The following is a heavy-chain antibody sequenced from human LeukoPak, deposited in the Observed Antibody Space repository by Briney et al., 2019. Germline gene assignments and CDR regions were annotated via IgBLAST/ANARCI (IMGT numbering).Heavy chain of an antibody. V-gene: IGHV3-74*01. Sequence: GGSLRLSCAASGFTFSSYCMHWVRQAPGKGLEWVSGINSGGSSTSYADSVKGRFTISRDNAKNTLYLQMNSLRAEDSAVYYCERDRCSSSNCYCFSLGMGLWGQGTTVTVS. CDR1: GFTFSSYC. J-gene: IGHJ6*02. D-gene: IGHD2-2*01. CDR2: INSGGSST. CDR3: ERDRCSSSNCYCFSLGMGL.